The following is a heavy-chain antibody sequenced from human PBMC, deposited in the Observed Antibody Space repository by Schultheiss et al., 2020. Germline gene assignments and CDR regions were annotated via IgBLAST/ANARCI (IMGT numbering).Heavy chain of an antibody. V-gene: IGHV3-23*01. D-gene: IGHD4-17*01. J-gene: IGHJ4*02. CDR3: AKGRTGRTVTEPFDY. Sequence: GESLKISCAASGFTFSSYAMSWVRQAPGKGLEWVSVISGSGGSTYYADSVKGRFTISRDNSKNTLYLQMNSLRAEDTAVYYCAKGRTGRTVTEPFDYWGQGTLVTVSS. CDR2: ISGSGGST. CDR1: GFTFSSYA.